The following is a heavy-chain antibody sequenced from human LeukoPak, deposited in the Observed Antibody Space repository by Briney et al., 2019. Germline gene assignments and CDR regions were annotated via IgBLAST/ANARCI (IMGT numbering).Heavy chain of an antibody. V-gene: IGHV4-39*01. J-gene: IGHJ4*02. Sequence: PSETLSLTCTVSGGSISSSSYYWGWIRQPPGKGLEWIGCIYYSGSTYYNPSLKSRVTISVDTSKNQFSLKLSSVTAADTAVYYCARTPVGATTIDYFDYWGQGTLVTVSS. CDR2: IYYSGST. CDR3: ARTPVGATTIDYFDY. CDR1: GGSISSSSYY. D-gene: IGHD1-26*01.